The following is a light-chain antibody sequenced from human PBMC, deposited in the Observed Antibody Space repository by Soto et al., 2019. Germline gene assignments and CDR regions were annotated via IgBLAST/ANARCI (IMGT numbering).Light chain of an antibody. J-gene: IGLJ2*01. Sequence: SYELTQPPSVSVAPGKTARITCGGKNIGSKSVHWYQQKPGQAPVLLIYYDSDRPSGIPERFSGSNSGNTATLTISRVEAGDEADYYCQVWDSSSDHVVFGGGTKLNVL. CDR2: YDS. CDR3: QVWDSSSDHVV. V-gene: IGLV3-21*04. CDR1: NIGSKS.